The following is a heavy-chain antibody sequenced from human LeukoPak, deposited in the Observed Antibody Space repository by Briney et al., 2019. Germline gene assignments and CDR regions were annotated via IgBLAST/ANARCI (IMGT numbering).Heavy chain of an antibody. CDR3: ARHGHCSGGSCYSWFDP. CDR1: GGSISSYY. Sequence: PSETLSLTCTVSGGSISSYYWGWISQPPGKRLEWIGSIYYSGSTYYNPSLKSRVTISVDTSKNQFSLKLSSVTAADTAVYYCARHGHCSGGSCYSWFDPWGQGTLVTVSS. D-gene: IGHD2-15*01. V-gene: IGHV4-39*01. CDR2: IYYSGST. J-gene: IGHJ5*02.